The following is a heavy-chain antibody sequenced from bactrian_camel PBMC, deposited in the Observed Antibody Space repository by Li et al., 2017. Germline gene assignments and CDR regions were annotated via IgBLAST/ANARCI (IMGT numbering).Heavy chain of an antibody. Sequence: HVQLVESGGGLVQPGGSLRLSCAASGFIFSHYYMIWVRQAPGKGLEWVSSISSAARNTYYADSVKGRFTISRDNAKNTVYLQMNSLKSEDTALYYCASDPTLLLVVGGSVFGHWGQGTQVTVS. D-gene: IGHD2*01. CDR3: ASDPTLLLVVGGSVFGH. CDR1: GFIFSHYY. CDR2: ISSAARNT. V-gene: IGHV3-2*01. J-gene: IGHJ4*01.